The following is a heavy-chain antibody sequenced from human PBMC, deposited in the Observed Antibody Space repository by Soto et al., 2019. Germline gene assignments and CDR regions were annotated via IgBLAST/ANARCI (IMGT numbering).Heavy chain of an antibody. J-gene: IGHJ4*02. CDR2: IYYTGNT. Sequence: PSETLSLTCTVSGGSISSYYWTWIRQSPGKGLEWIGYIYYTGNTNYNPSLKSRVTISLDTSKNQFSLKVSSVTAADTAVYYCARVKRDSGYDWWLLEIDYWGQGTLVNVSS. CDR3: ARVKRDSGYDWWLLEIDY. D-gene: IGHD5-12*01. CDR1: GGSISSYY. V-gene: IGHV4-59*01.